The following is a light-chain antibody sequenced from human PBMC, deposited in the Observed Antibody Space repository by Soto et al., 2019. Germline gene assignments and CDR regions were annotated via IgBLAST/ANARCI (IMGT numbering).Light chain of an antibody. Sequence: IHMTHSPSTLSGSVLYRVTITFLASQTISSWLAWYQQKPGKAPNPLIYDASSLKSGVPARFSGSGSGTEFTLTISSLQPDDVATYYCQQVDSYPRTFGQGTKVDIK. CDR2: DAS. CDR1: QTISSW. CDR3: QQVDSYPRT. V-gene: IGKV1-5*01. J-gene: IGKJ1*01.